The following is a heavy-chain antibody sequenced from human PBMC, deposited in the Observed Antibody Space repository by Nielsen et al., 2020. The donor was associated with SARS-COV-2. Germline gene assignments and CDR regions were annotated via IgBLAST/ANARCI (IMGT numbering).Heavy chain of an antibody. J-gene: IGHJ4*02. Sequence: GGSLRLSCAASGFTFSSYGMHWVRQAPGKGLEWVAVISYDGSNKYYADSVKGRFTISRDNSKNTLYLQMNSLRAEDTAAYYCAKDYHEELVATDYFDYWGQGTLVTVSS. CDR1: GFTFSSYG. D-gene: IGHD5-12*01. CDR3: AKDYHEELVATDYFDY. V-gene: IGHV3-30*18. CDR2: ISYDGSNK.